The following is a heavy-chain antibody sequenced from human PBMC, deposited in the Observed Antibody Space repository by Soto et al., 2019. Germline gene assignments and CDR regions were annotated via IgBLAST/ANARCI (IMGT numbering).Heavy chain of an antibody. Sequence: SVKVSCKASGGTFSSYAISWVRQAPGQGLEWMGGIIPIFGTANYAQKFQGRVTITADESTSTAYMELSSLRSEDTAVYYCAREILTGYYSPYCYGMDVWGQGTTVTVSS. CDR3: AREILTGYYSPYCYGMDV. J-gene: IGHJ6*02. D-gene: IGHD3-9*01. CDR1: GGTFSSYA. V-gene: IGHV1-69*13. CDR2: IIPIFGTA.